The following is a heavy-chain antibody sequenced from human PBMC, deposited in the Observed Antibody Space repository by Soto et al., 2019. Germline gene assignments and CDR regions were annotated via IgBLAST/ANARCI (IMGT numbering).Heavy chain of an antibody. CDR1: GGSVSGYL. J-gene: IGHJ2*01. V-gene: IGHV4-34*01. Sequence: SETLSLTCGVYGGSVSGYLWSWVRQPPGKGLEWIGEINPRGTTNYNPSLTSRVNISIDKSENQFSLRLSAVTAADTAVYYCARDELIPGSPGVGGYFDLWGRGTLVTVSS. D-gene: IGHD2-21*01. CDR3: ARDELIPGSPGVGGYFDL. CDR2: INPRGTT.